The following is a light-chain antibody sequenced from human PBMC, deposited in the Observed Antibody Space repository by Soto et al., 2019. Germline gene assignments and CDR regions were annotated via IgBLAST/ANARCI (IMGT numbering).Light chain of an antibody. J-gene: IGLJ1*01. CDR1: SSDVGGYNY. V-gene: IGLV2-14*01. CDR2: DVS. Sequence: QSALTQPASVSGSPGQSITISCTGTSSDVGGYNYVSWYQQHPGKAPKLMIYDVSNRPSGVSNRFSGSKSGNTASLTISGLQAEDEADHYCSSYTSSSTLFGTGTKVTVL. CDR3: SSYTSSSTL.